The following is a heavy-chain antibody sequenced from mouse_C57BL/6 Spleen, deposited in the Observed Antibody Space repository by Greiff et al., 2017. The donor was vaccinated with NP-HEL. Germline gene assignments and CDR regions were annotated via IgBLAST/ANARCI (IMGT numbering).Heavy chain of an antibody. CDR1: GYAFSSSW. J-gene: IGHJ2*01. D-gene: IGHD2-4*01. CDR2: IYPGDGDT. CDR3: ASYDYDGY. V-gene: IGHV1-82*01. Sequence: QVQLKESGPELVKPGASVKISCKASGYAFSSSWMNWVKQRPGKGLEWIGRIYPGDGDTNYNGKFKGKATLTADKSSSTAYMQLSSLTSEDSAVYFCASYDYDGYWGQGTTLTVSS.